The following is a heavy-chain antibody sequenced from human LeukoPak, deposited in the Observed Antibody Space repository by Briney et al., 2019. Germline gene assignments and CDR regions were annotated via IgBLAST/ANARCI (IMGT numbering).Heavy chain of an antibody. CDR2: IYYSGST. Sequence: SETLSLTCTVSGGSISSSSYYWGWIRQPPGKGLEWIGSIYYSGSTYYNPSLKSRVTISVDTSKNQFSLKLSSVTAADTAVYYCARHGVTAMVDYWGQGTLVTVSS. J-gene: IGHJ4*02. CDR3: ARHGVTAMVDY. D-gene: IGHD5-18*01. CDR1: GGSISSSSYY. V-gene: IGHV4-39*01.